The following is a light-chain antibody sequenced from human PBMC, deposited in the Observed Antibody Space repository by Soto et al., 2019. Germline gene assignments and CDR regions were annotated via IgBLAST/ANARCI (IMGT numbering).Light chain of an antibody. Sequence: EIVLLQSPGTLYLSPGARATLSCRASQTLRRTYIAWYQQKPGQAPRVLIYGAFNRASGIPDRFSGRGSGTDFTLTIRRLEPEDFAVYHCQHYSTSPAWTFGQGTKVDI. CDR1: QTLRRTY. CDR2: GAF. V-gene: IGKV3-20*01. CDR3: QHYSTSPAWT. J-gene: IGKJ1*01.